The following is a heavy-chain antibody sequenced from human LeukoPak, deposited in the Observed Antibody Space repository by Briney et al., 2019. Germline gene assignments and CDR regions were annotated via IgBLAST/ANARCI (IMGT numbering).Heavy chain of an antibody. CDR3: TAYYFDY. J-gene: IGHJ4*02. Sequence: GGSLRLSCAASGFTFSSYGMNWVRQAPGKGLEWVAVIWYDGSNKYYADSVKGRFAISRDNSKNTLYLQMNSLRAEDTAVYYCTAYYFDYWGQGTLVTVSS. CDR1: GFTFSSYG. V-gene: IGHV3-33*01. CDR2: IWYDGSNK.